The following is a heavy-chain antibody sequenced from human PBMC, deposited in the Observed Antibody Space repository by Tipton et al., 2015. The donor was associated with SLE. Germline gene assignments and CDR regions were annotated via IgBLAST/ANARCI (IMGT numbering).Heavy chain of an antibody. V-gene: IGHV3-30*19. CDR3: AKDGAFGVVHYYYGMDV. J-gene: IGHJ6*02. D-gene: IGHD3-3*01. Sequence: SLRLSCAASGFTFSSYGMHWVRQAPGKGLEWVTVISYDGSNKYYADSVKGRFTISRDNSKNTLYLQMNSLRAEDTAVYYCAKDGAFGVVHYYYGMDVWGQGTTVTVSS. CDR1: GFTFSSYG. CDR2: ISYDGSNK.